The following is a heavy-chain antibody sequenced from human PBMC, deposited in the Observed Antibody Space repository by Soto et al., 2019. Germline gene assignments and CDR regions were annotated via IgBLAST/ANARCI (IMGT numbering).Heavy chain of an antibody. CDR2: ISSNGGST. Sequence: GGSLRLSCAASGFTFSSYAMHWVRQAPGKGLEYVSAISSNGGSTYYANSVKGRFTISRDNSKNTLYLQMGSLRAEDMAVYYCARDQGGLMVRGVMENYYYGMDVWGQGSLVTVSS. J-gene: IGHJ6*02. CDR1: GFTFSSYA. CDR3: ARDQGGLMVRGVMENYYYGMDV. V-gene: IGHV3-64*01. D-gene: IGHD3-10*01.